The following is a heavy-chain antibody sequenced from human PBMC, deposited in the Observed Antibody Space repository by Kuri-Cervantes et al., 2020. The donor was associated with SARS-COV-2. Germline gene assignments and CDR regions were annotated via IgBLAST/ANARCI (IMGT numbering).Heavy chain of an antibody. D-gene: IGHD2-15*01. V-gene: IGHV1-69*13. CDR2: IIPIFGTA. CDR3: ARERRDIVVVVAANGAFDI. Sequence: SVKVSCKASGGTFSSYAISWVRQAPGQGLEWMGGIIPIFGTANYAQKFQGRVTITADESTSTAYMELSSLRSEDTAVYYCARERRDIVVVVAANGAFDIWGQGTMVTVSS. CDR1: GGTFSSYA. J-gene: IGHJ3*02.